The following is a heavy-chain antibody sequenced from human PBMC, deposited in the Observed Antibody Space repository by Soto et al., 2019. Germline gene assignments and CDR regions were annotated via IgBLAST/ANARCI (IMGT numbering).Heavy chain of an antibody. V-gene: IGHV3-53*02. J-gene: IGHJ4*02. CDR1: GFTVSSNY. D-gene: IGHD5-18*01. Sequence: VQLVETGGGLIQPGGSLRLSCAASGFTVSSNYMSWVRQAPGKGLEWVSVIYSGGSTYYADSVKGRFTISRDNSKNTLYLQMNSLRAEDTAVYYCARGSGYSYGYVDYWGQGTLVTVSS. CDR2: IYSGGST. CDR3: ARGSGYSYGYVDY.